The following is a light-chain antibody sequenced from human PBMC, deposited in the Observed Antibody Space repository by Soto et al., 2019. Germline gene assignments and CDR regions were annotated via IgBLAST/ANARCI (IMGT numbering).Light chain of an antibody. CDR2: EGT. CDR3: CAYVGARSYV. V-gene: IGLV2-23*01. CDR1: NNL. J-gene: IGLJ1*01. Sequence: QSLLKQPASVSGSPGQSITISCTGTNNLVSWYQQHPGKAPKVVVYEGTKRPSGVSNRFSGSNSGGTASLTISGLQAKDQASYFCCAYVGARSYVFGPGTKVTVL.